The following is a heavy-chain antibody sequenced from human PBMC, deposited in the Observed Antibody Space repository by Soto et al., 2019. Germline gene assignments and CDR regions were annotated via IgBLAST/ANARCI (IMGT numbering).Heavy chain of an antibody. CDR3: ATIRGRIAARPHWYFDL. Sequence: ASVKVSCKVSGYTLTELSMHWVRQAPGKGLEWMGGFDPEDGETIYAQKFQGRVTMTEDTSTDTAYMELSSLRSEDTAVYYCATIRGRIAARPHWYFDLWGRGTLVTVSS. CDR1: GYTLTELS. CDR2: FDPEDGET. J-gene: IGHJ2*01. D-gene: IGHD6-6*01. V-gene: IGHV1-24*01.